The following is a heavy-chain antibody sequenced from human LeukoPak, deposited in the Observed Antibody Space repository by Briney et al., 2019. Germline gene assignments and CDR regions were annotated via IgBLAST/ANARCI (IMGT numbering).Heavy chain of an antibody. D-gene: IGHD2-21*01. Sequence: ASVKVSCKASGYSFTTYDINWVRQATGQGLEWMAWVNPNSGNTGYAQKFRGRVTMTRNTSISTAYMELSSLRSEDTAVYYCARVAGNCGGDCYRLVYWGQGTLVTVAS. V-gene: IGHV1-8*01. CDR3: ARVAGNCGGDCYRLVY. CDR2: VNPNSGNT. CDR1: GYSFTTYD. J-gene: IGHJ4*02.